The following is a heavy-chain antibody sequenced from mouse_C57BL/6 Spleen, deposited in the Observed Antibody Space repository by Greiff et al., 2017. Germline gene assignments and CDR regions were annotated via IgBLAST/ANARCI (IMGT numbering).Heavy chain of an antibody. V-gene: IGHV1-15*01. D-gene: IGHD2-5*01. CDR3: TGYSNYYAMDY. CDR2: IDPETGGT. J-gene: IGHJ4*01. CDR1: GSTFTDYE. Sequence: VQLQQSGAELVRPGASVTLSCKASGSTFTDYEMHWVKQTPVHGLEWIGAIDPETGGTAYNQKFKGKAILTADKSSSTAYMELRSLTSEDSAVYYCTGYSNYYAMDYWGQGTSVTVSS.